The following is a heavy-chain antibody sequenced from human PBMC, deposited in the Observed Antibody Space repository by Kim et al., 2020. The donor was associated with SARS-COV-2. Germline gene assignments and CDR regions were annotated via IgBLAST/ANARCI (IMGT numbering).Heavy chain of an antibody. CDR3: ARDIVVATRAFDY. J-gene: IGHJ4*02. Sequence: GGSLRLSCAASGFTFSSYEMNWVRQAPGKGLEWVSYISRSGHTIYYANSVKGRFTISRDNAKNSLYVQMNSLGAEDTYVYYCARDIVVATRAFDYWGQRTLVPAS. D-gene: IGHD3-22*01. CDR1: GFTFSSYE. V-gene: IGHV3-48*03. CDR2: ISRSGHTI.